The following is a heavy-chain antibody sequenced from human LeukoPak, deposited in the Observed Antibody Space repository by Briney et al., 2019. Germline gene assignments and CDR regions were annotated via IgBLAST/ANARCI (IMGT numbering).Heavy chain of an antibody. CDR2: IHTSGST. Sequence: PSETLSLTCTVSGGSISSGFYYWSWIRQPAGKGLEWIGRIHTSGSTNYNPSLKSRISISVDTSKNQFSLKLTSVTAADTAVYYCAREHPRGEVDDFDYWGQGTLVTVSS. V-gene: IGHV4-61*02. J-gene: IGHJ4*02. CDR1: GGSISSGFYY. CDR3: AREHPRGEVDDFDY. D-gene: IGHD3-16*01.